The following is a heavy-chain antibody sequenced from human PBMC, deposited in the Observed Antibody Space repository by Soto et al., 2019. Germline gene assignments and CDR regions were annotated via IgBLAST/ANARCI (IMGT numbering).Heavy chain of an antibody. D-gene: IGHD3-16*01. CDR1: GFNFDDYA. CDR3: AKDHLGGAMAVPFFDS. V-gene: IGHV3-9*01. J-gene: IGHJ4*01. Sequence: GGSLRLSCAASGFNFDDYAMHWVRQAPGKGLEWVAGITWNSGNIAYADSVKGRFTISRDNAKNSLYLQMNSLRPEDTAFHFCAKDHLGGAMAVPFFDSRGHGALVTVSS. CDR2: ITWNSGNI.